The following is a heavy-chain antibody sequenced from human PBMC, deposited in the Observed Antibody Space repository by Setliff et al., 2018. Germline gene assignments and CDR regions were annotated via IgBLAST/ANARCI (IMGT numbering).Heavy chain of an antibody. J-gene: IGHJ4*02. V-gene: IGHV3-30*18. CDR3: AKDTGYYFDY. D-gene: IGHD4-4*01. Sequence: GGSLRLSCAASGFTFSSYGMHWVRQAPGKGLEWVAVISYDGSNKYYADSVKGRFTISRDNSKNTLYLQMNSLRGEDTAVYYCAKDTGYYFDYWGQGTLVTVSS. CDR2: ISYDGSNK. CDR1: GFTFSSYG.